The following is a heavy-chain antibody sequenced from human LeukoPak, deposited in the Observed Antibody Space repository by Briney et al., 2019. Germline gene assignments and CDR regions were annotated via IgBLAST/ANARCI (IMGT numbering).Heavy chain of an antibody. Sequence: ASVTVSRKASGYAFTSYYMHWVRQAPGQGLEWMGIINPSGGSTSYAQKFQGGVTMTRDTSTSTVYMELSSLKSEDTAVYYCARALNRYWYFDLWGRGALVTASS. J-gene: IGHJ2*01. V-gene: IGHV1-46*01. CDR2: INPSGGST. CDR3: ARALNRYWYFDL. D-gene: IGHD1-14*01. CDR1: GYAFTSYY.